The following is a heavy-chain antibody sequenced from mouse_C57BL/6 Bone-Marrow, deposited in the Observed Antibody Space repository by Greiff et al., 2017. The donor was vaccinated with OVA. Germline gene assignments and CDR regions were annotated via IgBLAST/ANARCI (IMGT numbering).Heavy chain of an antibody. CDR3: ARSRNYGAY. Sequence: EVQLVESGPVLVKPGASVKMSCKASGYTFTDYYMNWVKQSHGRSLEWIGVINPYNGGPSYNQKFKGKATLTVDKSSSTAYMELNSLTSEDSAVYYCARSRNYGAYWGQGTLVTVSA. CDR1: GYTFTDYY. D-gene: IGHD2-1*01. CDR2: INPYNGGP. V-gene: IGHV1-19*01. J-gene: IGHJ3*01.